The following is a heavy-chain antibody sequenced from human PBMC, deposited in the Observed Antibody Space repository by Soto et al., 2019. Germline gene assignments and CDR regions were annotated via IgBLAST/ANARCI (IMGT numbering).Heavy chain of an antibody. D-gene: IGHD6-19*01. Sequence: QVQLVESGGGVVQPGRSLRLSCAASGFSFSSCAMHWVRQAPGKGLEWVAVVSHDGSNKYYADSVKGRVTISRDNSINTVYLQMNSLRAEDTAVYYWARVSIAVAGIAYYFAYWGQGTLVTVSS. CDR2: VSHDGSNK. CDR1: GFSFSSCA. V-gene: IGHV3-30-3*01. J-gene: IGHJ4*02. CDR3: ARVSIAVAGIAYYFAY.